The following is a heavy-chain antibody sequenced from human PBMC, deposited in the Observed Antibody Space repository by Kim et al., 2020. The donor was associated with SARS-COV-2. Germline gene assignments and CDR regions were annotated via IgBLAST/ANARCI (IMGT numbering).Heavy chain of an antibody. CDR3: ATDILKDGTSTRITIFWGFDP. J-gene: IGHJ5*02. CDR2: FDPEDGET. Sequence: ASVKVSCKVSGYTLTELSMHWVRQAPGKGLEWMGGFDPEDGETIYAQKFQGRVTMTEDTSTDTAYMELSSLRSEDTAVYYCATDILKDGTSTRITIFWGFDPWGQGTLVTVSS. V-gene: IGHV1-24*01. D-gene: IGHD3-3*01. CDR1: GYTLTELS.